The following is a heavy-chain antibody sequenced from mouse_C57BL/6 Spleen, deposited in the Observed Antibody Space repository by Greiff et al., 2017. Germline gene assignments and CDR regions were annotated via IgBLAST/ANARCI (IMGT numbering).Heavy chain of an antibody. Sequence: VQLQQSGAELVRPGASVKLSCKASGYTFTDYYIHWVKQRPGQGLEWIARIYPGSGNTYYNEKFKGKATLTAEKSSSTAYMQLSSLTSEDSAVYFCARGYFDYWGQGTTLTVSS. CDR3: ARGYFDY. CDR2: IYPGSGNT. V-gene: IGHV1-76*01. CDR1: GYTFTDYY. J-gene: IGHJ2*01.